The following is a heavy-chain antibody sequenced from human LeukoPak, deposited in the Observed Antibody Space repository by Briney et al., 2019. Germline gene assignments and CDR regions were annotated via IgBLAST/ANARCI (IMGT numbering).Heavy chain of an antibody. V-gene: IGHV3-48*03. D-gene: IGHD3-10*02. Sequence: QPGGSLRLSCAASGFTFSSYAMHWVRQAPGKGLEWVSYISSSGSTIYYADSVKGRFTISRDNAKNSLYLQMNSLRAEDTAVYYCARGNSVVRGVDYWGQGTLVTVSS. CDR2: ISSSGSTI. CDR1: GFTFSSYA. J-gene: IGHJ4*02. CDR3: ARGNSVVRGVDY.